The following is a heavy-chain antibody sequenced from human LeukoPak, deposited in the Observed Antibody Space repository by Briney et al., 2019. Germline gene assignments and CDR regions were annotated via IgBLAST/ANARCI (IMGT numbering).Heavy chain of an antibody. CDR2: INPNSGGT. D-gene: IGHD3-10*01. CDR1: GYTFTGYY. CDR3: AREGGNGSGSYYNLYFDY. V-gene: IGHV1-2*02. J-gene: IGHJ4*02. Sequence: GASVKVSCKASGYTFTGYYMHWVRQAPGQGLEWMGWINPNSGGTNYAQKFQGRVTMTRDTSTSTVCMELSSLRSEDTAVYYCAREGGNGSGSYYNLYFDYWGQGTLVTVSS.